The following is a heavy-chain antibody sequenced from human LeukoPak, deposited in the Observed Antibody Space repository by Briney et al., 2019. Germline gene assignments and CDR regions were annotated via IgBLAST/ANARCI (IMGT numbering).Heavy chain of an antibody. J-gene: IGHJ5*02. CDR2: IHYSGST. V-gene: IGHV4-59*01. D-gene: IGHD2-2*01. CDR3: ARTTENCSSTSCYQYWFDP. CDR1: GGSISSYY. Sequence: PSETLSLTCTVSGGSISSYYWSWIRQPPGKGLEWIGYIHYSGSTSYNPSLKSRVTISVDTSKNQISLKVRSATAADTAVYYCARTTENCSSTSCYQYWFDPWGQGTLVTVSS.